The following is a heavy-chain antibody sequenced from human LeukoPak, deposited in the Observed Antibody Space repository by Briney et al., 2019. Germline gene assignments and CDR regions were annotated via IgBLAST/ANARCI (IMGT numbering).Heavy chain of an antibody. D-gene: IGHD1-1*01. CDR1: GFTFSSYA. CDR2: ISYDGSNK. V-gene: IGHV3-30-3*01. Sequence: GGSLGLSCAASGFTFSSYAMHWVRQAPGKGLEWVAVISYDGSNKYYADSVKGRFTISRDNSKNTLYLQMNSLRAEDTAVYYCARALERRMDYYYYGMDVWGQGTTVTASS. CDR3: ARALERRMDYYYYGMDV. J-gene: IGHJ6*02.